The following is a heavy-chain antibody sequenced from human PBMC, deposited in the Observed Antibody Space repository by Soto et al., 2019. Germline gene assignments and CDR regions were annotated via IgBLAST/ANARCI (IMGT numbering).Heavy chain of an antibody. Sequence: VPLVESGGGSVQPGGSLRLSCVASGITFSGYWMHWVRQVPGKGLVWVARVDSAGSGTSYADSVKGRFTISRDNAKNTLSLQMDRLRVEATAVYYCATVFEHWGQGIPVTVSS. CDR1: GITFSGYW. J-gene: IGHJ4*02. V-gene: IGHV3-74*01. CDR3: ATVFEH. CDR2: VDSAGSGT.